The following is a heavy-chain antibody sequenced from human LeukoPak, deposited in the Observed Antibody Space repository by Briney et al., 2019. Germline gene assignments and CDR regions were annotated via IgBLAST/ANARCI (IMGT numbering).Heavy chain of an antibody. J-gene: IGHJ4*02. CDR1: GFTFSSYS. Sequence: GGSLRLSCAASGFTFSSYSMNWVRQAPGKGLEWVSYISSSSSTIYYADSVKGRFTISRDNAKNSLYLQMNSLRAEDTAVYYCARDLGYCSGGSCYGGGVFDYWGQGTLVTVSS. D-gene: IGHD2-15*01. V-gene: IGHV3-48*04. CDR2: ISSSSSTI. CDR3: ARDLGYCSGGSCYGGGVFDY.